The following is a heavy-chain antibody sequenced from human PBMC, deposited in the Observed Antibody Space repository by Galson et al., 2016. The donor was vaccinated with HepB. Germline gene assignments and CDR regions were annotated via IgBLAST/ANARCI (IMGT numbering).Heavy chain of an antibody. CDR2: IYYSGST. D-gene: IGHD1-26*01. V-gene: IGHV4-30-4*08. CDR1: GGSISSGDYF. J-gene: IGHJ4*02. CDR3: AREDPYSGSYVFDY. Sequence: TLSLTCTVSGGSISSGDYFYSWIRQPPGKGLEWIGYIYYSGSTYYNPSLKSRITISMDTSKNQFSLKLSSVTATDTAMYYCAREDPYSGSYVFDYWGQGTLVTVSS.